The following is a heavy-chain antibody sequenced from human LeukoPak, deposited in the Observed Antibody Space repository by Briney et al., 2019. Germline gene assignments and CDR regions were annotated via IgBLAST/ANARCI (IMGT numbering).Heavy chain of an antibody. V-gene: IGHV4-34*01. CDR2: INHRGST. D-gene: IGHD3-10*01. Sequence: SETLSLTCAVYGGSFSGYYRSWIRQPPGKGLEWIGEINHRGSTNYNPSLKSRVTISVDTSKNQFSLKLSSVTAADTAVYYCAREGTKGGLLFDYWGQGTLVTVSS. CDR1: GGSFSGYY. J-gene: IGHJ4*02. CDR3: AREGTKGGLLFDY.